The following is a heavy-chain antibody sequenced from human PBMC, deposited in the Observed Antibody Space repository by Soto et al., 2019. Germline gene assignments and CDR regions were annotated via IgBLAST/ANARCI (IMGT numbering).Heavy chain of an antibody. CDR1: GYTFTGHY. D-gene: IGHD6-13*01. CDR2: INPNSGGT. CDR3: ARGPQQLVSYFDY. J-gene: IGHJ4*02. V-gene: IGHV1-2*02. Sequence: VQLVQSGAEVNQPGASVKVSCKASGYTFTGHYMHWVRQAPGQGLEWMGWINPNSGGTNYAQKFQGRVTITRDTAISPAYMELSRLRYDATAVYYCARGPQQLVSYFDYWGQGTMVTVSS.